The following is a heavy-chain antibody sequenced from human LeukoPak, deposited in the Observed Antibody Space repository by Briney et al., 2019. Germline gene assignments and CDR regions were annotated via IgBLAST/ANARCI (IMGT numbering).Heavy chain of an antibody. V-gene: IGHV4-34*01. Sequence: PSETLSLTCAVYGGSFSGYYWSWIRQPPGKGLEWIGEINHSGSTNYNPSLKSRVTISVDTSKNQFSLKLSSVTAADTAVYYCARVCRQERGCRTFDPWGQGTLVTVSS. CDR3: ARVCRQERGCRTFDP. J-gene: IGHJ5*02. CDR2: INHSGST. D-gene: IGHD5-12*01. CDR1: GGSFSGYY.